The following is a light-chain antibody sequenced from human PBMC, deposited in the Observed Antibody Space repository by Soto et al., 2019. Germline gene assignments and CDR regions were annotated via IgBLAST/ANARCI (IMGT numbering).Light chain of an antibody. J-gene: IGKJ1*01. CDR3: QQYGSSRT. Sequence: EIVLTQSPGTLSLSPGERATISCRASQCVSSSYLAWYQQKPGQAPRLLIYGASSSATGIPDRFSGSGSGTDFTLTISRLEPEDFAVYYCQQYGSSRTFGQGTKVEIK. V-gene: IGKV3-20*01. CDR1: QCVSSSY. CDR2: GAS.